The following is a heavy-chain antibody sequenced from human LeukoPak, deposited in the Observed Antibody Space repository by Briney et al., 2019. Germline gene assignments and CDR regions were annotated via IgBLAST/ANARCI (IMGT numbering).Heavy chain of an antibody. J-gene: IGHJ4*02. CDR1: GYSFTTYW. Sequence: GASLQFSCKGSGYSFTTYWIGWVRQMPGKGLEWMGIIHPGESDTRYSPSFQGQVTISADKSISTASLQWSSLKASDTALYYCARFIAGRGFDYWGQGTLVTVSS. V-gene: IGHV5-51*01. CDR3: ARFIAGRGFDY. CDR2: IHPGESDT. D-gene: IGHD6-13*01.